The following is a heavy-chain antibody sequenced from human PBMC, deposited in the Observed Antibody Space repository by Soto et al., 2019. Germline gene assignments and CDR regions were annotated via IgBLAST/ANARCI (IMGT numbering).Heavy chain of an antibody. J-gene: IGHJ3*02. V-gene: IGHV2-5*02. CDR3: AHRLRAYSSSWYEAYDAFDI. D-gene: IGHD6-13*01. CDR1: GFSLSTSGVG. CDR2: IYWDDDK. Sequence: QITLKESGPTLVKPTQTLTLTCTFSGFSLSTSGVGVGWIRQPPGKALEWLALIYWDDDKRYSPSLKSRLTITKDTSKNQVVLTMTNMDPVDTATYYCAHRLRAYSSSWYEAYDAFDIWGQGTMVTVSS.